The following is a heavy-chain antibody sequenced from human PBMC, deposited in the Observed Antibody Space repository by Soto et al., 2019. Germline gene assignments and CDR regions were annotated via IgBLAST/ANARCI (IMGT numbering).Heavy chain of an antibody. D-gene: IGHD3-10*01. Sequence: GESLKISCKASEYRCSSYWISWVRQMPGKGLEWMGRIDPSDSYTSYSPSFQGHVTISADKSISTAYLQWNSLKASDSAIYYCTRTWAQDSGSGSSQDPYHSYGMDVCGQGITVSVFS. CDR3: TRTWAQDSGSGSSQDPYHSYGMDV. CDR1: EYRCSSYW. CDR2: IDPSDSYT. V-gene: IGHV5-10-1*01. J-gene: IGHJ6*02.